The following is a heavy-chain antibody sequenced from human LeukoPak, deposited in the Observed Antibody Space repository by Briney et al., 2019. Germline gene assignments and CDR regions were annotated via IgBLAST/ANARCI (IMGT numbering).Heavy chain of an antibody. CDR1: GYTFTSYA. V-gene: IGHV1-69*06. J-gene: IGHJ6*03. D-gene: IGHD4-11*01. CDR3: ARGITLTTKYYYYMDV. Sequence: GASVKVSCKASGYTFTSYAMNWVRQAPGQGLEWMGGIIPIFGTANYAQKFQGRVTITADKSTSTAYMELSSLRSEDTAVYYCARGITLTTKYYYYMDVWGKGTTVTVSS. CDR2: IIPIFGTA.